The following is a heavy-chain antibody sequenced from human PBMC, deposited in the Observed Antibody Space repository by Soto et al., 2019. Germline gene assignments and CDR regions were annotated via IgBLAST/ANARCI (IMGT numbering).Heavy chain of an antibody. Sequence: PGGSLRLFCAASGFTFNIHGMHWVRQAPGKGLEWVAVIYYDGSDKYYADSVKGRFTISRDNSKNTLYLELNSQRADDTGVYYCARDGRLYSGSWYRGNYYYGMDVWGQGTTVTVSS. CDR3: ARDGRLYSGSWYRGNYYYGMDV. CDR1: GFTFNIHG. J-gene: IGHJ6*02. CDR2: IYYDGSDK. V-gene: IGHV3-33*01. D-gene: IGHD6-13*01.